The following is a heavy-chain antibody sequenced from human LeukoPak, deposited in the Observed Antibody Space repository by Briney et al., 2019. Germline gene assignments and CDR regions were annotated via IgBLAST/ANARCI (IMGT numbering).Heavy chain of an antibody. CDR2: ISWNSGNK. D-gene: IGHD3-3*01. Sequence: GGSLRLSCAASGFIFNDYAMHWVRQPPGKGLEWVSTISWNSGNKLYTDSVKGRFTISRDNAENSLYLQMNSLRPEDTALYYCAKDMDFWSGSDYWGQGTLVTVSS. CDR1: GFIFNDYA. CDR3: AKDMDFWSGSDY. J-gene: IGHJ4*02. V-gene: IGHV3-9*01.